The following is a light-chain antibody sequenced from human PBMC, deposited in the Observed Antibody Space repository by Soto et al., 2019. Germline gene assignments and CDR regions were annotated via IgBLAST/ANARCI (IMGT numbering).Light chain of an antibody. V-gene: IGKV1-33*01. CDR3: QHYDYLPL. CDR2: DAF. Sequence: DIQMTQSPSSLSASVGDRVTITCQASQDIANHLNWYQHKPEKAPKLLIYDAFTLETGVPSRFSGGGSGTDFTLTVSSLQPEDIATYYCQHYDYLPLFGPGTKVDIK. J-gene: IGKJ3*01. CDR1: QDIANH.